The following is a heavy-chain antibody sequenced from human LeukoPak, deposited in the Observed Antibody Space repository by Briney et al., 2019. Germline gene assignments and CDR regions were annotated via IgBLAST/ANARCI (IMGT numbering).Heavy chain of an antibody. CDR3: ARGYFYDSSVGY. CDR1: GFTVSSNY. J-gene: IGHJ4*02. V-gene: IGHV3-66*01. Sequence: GGSLRLSCAASGFTVSSNYMTWVRQAPGKGLEWVSVIYSGGSTYYADSVKGRFTIPRDNSKNTVYLQMNSLRAEDTAVCYCARGYFYDSSVGYWGQGTLVIVSS. D-gene: IGHD3-22*01. CDR2: IYSGGST.